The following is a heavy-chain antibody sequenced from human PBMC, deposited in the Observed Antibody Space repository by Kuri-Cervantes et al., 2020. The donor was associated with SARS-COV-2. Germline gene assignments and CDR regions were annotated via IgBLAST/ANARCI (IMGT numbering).Heavy chain of an antibody. CDR3: ARGWAPDY. CDR2: ISYDGSNK. D-gene: IGHD1-26*01. Sequence: GESLKISCAASGFTFSSYAMHWVRQAPGKGLEWVAVISYDGSNKYYADSVKGRFTISRDNSKNTLYLQMGSLRAEDMAVYYCARGWAPDYWGQGTLVTVSS. J-gene: IGHJ4*02. CDR1: GFTFSSYA. V-gene: IGHV3-30*14.